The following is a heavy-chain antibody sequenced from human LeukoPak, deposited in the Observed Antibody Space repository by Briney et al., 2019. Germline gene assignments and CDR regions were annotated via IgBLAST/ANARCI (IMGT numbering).Heavy chain of an antibody. V-gene: IGHV3-74*01. Sequence: GGFLRLSCAASGFTFSSYWMHWVRQAPGKGLVWVSRINSDGSSTSYADSVKGRFTISRDNAKNSLYLQMNSLRVENTAVYYCARDEARGYDFRPQDHWGQGTLVSVSS. D-gene: IGHD3-3*01. CDR2: INSDGSST. J-gene: IGHJ4*02. CDR1: GFTFSSYW. CDR3: ARDEARGYDFRPQDH.